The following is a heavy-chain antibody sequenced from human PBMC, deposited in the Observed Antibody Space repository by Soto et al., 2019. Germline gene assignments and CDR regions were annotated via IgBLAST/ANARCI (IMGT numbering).Heavy chain of an antibody. CDR3: ARFPTDIVVVPAAHKLNFDY. Sequence: ASVKVSCKASGYTFTSYGISWVRQAPGQGLEWMGWISAYNGNTNYAQKLQGRVTTTTDTSTSTAYMELRSLRSDDTAVYYCARFPTDIVVVPAAHKLNFDYWGQGTLVTVSS. CDR2: ISAYNGNT. D-gene: IGHD2-2*01. CDR1: GYTFTSYG. V-gene: IGHV1-18*01. J-gene: IGHJ4*02.